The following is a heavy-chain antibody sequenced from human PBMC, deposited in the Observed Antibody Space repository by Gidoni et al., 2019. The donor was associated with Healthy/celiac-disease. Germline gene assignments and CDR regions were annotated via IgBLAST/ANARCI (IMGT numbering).Heavy chain of an antibody. CDR2: IYYSGST. Sequence: QLQLQESGPGLVKPSETLSLTCTVSGGSISSSSYYWGWIRQPPGKGLEWIGSIYYSGSTYYNPSLKSRVTISVDTSKNQFSLKLSSVTAADTAVYYCARHEYSSSSWFDPWGQGTLVTVSS. CDR1: GGSISSSSYY. CDR3: ARHEYSSSSWFDP. D-gene: IGHD6-6*01. V-gene: IGHV4-39*01. J-gene: IGHJ5*02.